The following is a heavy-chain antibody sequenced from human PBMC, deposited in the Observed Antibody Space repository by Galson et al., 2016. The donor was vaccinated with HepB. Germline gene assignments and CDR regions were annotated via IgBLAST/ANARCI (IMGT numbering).Heavy chain of an antibody. D-gene: IGHD2-15*01. V-gene: IGHV3-48*01. CDR2: ISSSSSTI. Sequence: SLRLSCAASGFTFSRYSMNWARQAPGKGLEWVSYISSSSSTIYYADSVKGRFTISRDNAKNSLYLQVNSLRAEDTAVYYCARDATSVLQPGYGMDVLGKGTTVTVSS. J-gene: IGHJ6*04. CDR3: ARDATSVLQPGYGMDV. CDR1: GFTFSRYS.